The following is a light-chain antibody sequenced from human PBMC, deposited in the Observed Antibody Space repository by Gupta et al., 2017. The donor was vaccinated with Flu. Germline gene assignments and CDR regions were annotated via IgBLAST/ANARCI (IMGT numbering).Light chain of an antibody. CDR3: QQYDSTPYT. CDR2: WAS. J-gene: IGKJ2*01. CDR1: QSIVYSSDNKNY. Sequence: SRGERATINCRSSQSIVYSSDNKNYLAWYQQKPGQPPKLLFYWASTRASGVPDRFSGSGSGTDFSLTISSLQAEDVAVYYCQQYDSTPYTFGQGTKVEVK. V-gene: IGKV4-1*01.